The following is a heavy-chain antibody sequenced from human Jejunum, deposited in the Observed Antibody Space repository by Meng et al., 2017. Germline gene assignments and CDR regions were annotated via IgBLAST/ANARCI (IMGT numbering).Heavy chain of an antibody. Sequence: EVQLVESGGDLEQPGGSLRLSCAGSGFTFSDAWMTWVRQAPGKGPEWVSAIGSSGSNTYYADSVQGRFTITRDNSKNTLYLQMNTLRAEDTAVYYCARTYHLPQNWGQGTLVTVSS. CDR3: ARTYHLPQN. D-gene: IGHD1-14*01. V-gene: IGHV3-23*04. J-gene: IGHJ4*02. CDR1: GFTFSDA. CDR2: IGSSGSNT.